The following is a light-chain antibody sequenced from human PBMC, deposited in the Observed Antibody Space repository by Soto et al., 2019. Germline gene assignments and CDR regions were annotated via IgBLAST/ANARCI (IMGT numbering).Light chain of an antibody. CDR1: QSVLYTSNNKNY. V-gene: IGKV4-1*01. Sequence: DIVMTQSPDSLAVSLGERATINCKSSQSVLYTSNNKNYLSWYQQKPGQPPKLLIYWASTRESGVPDRFSGSGSGTDFTLTISSLQAEDVEVYYCQHYYNTPPTVGGGTKVDIK. CDR2: WAS. J-gene: IGKJ4*01. CDR3: QHYYNTPPT.